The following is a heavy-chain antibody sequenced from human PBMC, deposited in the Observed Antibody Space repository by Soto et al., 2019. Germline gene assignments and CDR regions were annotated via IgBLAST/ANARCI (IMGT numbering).Heavy chain of an antibody. V-gene: IGHV3-23*01. Sequence: GGSLSLSCSASGFTFPSYAMSWVLKGPGKGLDWASGMSGSDGDTKSDCAVKGRFTISRDNFKNMLYLQLNRMRAEDTAVYYCAKPDLWTLYNTGLDSWGQGTLVTVSS. CDR3: AKPDLWTLYNTGLDS. CDR2: MSGSDGDT. CDR1: GFTFPSYA. D-gene: IGHD3-3*01. J-gene: IGHJ4*02.